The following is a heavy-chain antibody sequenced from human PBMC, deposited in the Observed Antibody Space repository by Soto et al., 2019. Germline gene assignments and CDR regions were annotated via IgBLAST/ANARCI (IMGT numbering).Heavy chain of an antibody. Sequence: QVHLVQSGAEVKKLGASVKVSCKGSGYAFTTYGITWVRQAPGQGLEWMGWISAHNGNTNYAQKLQGRVTVTRDTSTSTAYMELRSLRSDDTAGYYCARGGYGDYWGQGALVTVSS. V-gene: IGHV1-18*01. CDR1: GYAFTTYG. CDR3: ARGGYGDY. D-gene: IGHD1-1*01. CDR2: ISAHNGNT. J-gene: IGHJ4*02.